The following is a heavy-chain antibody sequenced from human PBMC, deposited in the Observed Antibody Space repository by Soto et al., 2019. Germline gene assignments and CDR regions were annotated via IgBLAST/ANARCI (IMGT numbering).Heavy chain of an antibody. Sequence: AASVKVSCKASGGTFDNYGISWVRQAPGQGLEWMGGVIPIFLKANYAQKFQGRVTITADKSTKTVYMEMNSLMSADTAVYYCVRGGGEMANPPPYLYWGQGTQVTVSS. CDR2: VIPIFLKA. D-gene: IGHD3-16*01. CDR3: VRGGGEMANPPPYLY. J-gene: IGHJ4*02. V-gene: IGHV1-69*06. CDR1: GGTFDNYG.